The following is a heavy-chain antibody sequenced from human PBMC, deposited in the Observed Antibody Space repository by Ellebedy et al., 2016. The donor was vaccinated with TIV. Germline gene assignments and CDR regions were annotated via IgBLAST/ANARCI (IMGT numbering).Heavy chain of an antibody. Sequence: GESLKISCAASGFSFRSYWMSWVRQAPGKGLEWVANIYQDGSDQYYVDSVKGRFTISRDNANKSLFLQMNSLRVEDTAVYYCARRGSYSDYAVQVNSWFDTWGQGTLVTVSS. CDR1: GFSFRSYW. CDR2: IYQDGSDQ. V-gene: IGHV3-7*01. D-gene: IGHD5-12*01. J-gene: IGHJ5*02. CDR3: ARRGSYSDYAVQVNSWFDT.